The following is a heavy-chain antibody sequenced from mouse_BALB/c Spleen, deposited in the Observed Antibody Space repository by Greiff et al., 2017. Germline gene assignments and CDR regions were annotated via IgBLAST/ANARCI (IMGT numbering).Heavy chain of an antibody. J-gene: IGHJ4*01. CDR3: ATTLYYYAMDY. CDR1: GYTFTSYV. D-gene: IGHD1-1*01. V-gene: IGHV1-14*01. CDR2: INPYNDGT. Sequence: VQLKESGPELVKPGASVKMSCKASGYTFTSYVMHWVKQKPGQGLEWIGYINPYNDGTKYNEKFKGKATLTSDKSSSTAYMELSSLTSEDSAVYYCATTLYYYAMDYWGQGTSVTVSS.